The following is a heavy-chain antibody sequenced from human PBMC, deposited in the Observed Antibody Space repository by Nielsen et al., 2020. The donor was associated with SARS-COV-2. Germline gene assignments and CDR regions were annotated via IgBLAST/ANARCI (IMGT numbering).Heavy chain of an antibody. CDR3: ARDGAPSPVVVTATYYYYYGMDV. D-gene: IGHD2-21*02. J-gene: IGHJ6*02. CDR2: INPNSGGT. V-gene: IGHV1-2*06. Sequence: ASVKVSCKASGYTFTNYDINWVRQATGQGLEWMGRINPNSGGTNYAQKFQGRVTMTRDTSISTAYMELSRLRSDDTAVYYCARDGAPSPVVVTATYYYYYGMDVWGQGTTVTVSS. CDR1: GYTFTNYD.